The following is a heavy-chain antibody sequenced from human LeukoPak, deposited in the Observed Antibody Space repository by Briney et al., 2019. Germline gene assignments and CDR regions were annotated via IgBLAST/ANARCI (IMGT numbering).Heavy chain of an antibody. D-gene: IGHD2-21*02. J-gene: IGHJ4*02. CDR3: ALAYCGGDCYWPNYFDY. CDR1: GGSIGSYY. V-gene: IGHV4-4*07. Sequence: SETLSLTCTVSGGSIGSYYWSWIRQPAGKGLEWIGRIYTSGSTNYNPSLKSRVTISVDTSKNQFSLKLSSVTAADTAVYYCALAYCGGDCYWPNYFDYWGQGTLVTVSS. CDR2: IYTSGST.